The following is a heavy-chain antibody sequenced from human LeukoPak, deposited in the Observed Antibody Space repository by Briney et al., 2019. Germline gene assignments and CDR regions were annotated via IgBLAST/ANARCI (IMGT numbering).Heavy chain of an antibody. CDR3: ARDSRETGSTSDFDF. CDR1: VYTFYDYG. V-gene: IGHV1-18*04. Sequence: ASVKVSCKTSVYTFYDYGISWVRQAPGQGVEWMGWIGADTDNTSFAQKLQDRVTMTTDTSTSTAYMELRSLTSDDTAVYYCARDSRETGSTSDFDFWGQGTLVTVSS. D-gene: IGHD1-7*01. CDR2: IGADTDNT. J-gene: IGHJ4*02.